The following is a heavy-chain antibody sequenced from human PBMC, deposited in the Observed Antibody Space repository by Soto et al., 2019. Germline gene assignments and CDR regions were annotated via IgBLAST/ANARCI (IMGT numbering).Heavy chain of an antibody. CDR2: ISGSGGST. Sequence: EVQLLESGGGLVQPRGSLRLSCAASGFTFSSYAMSWVRQAPGKGLEWVSAISGSGGSTYYADSVKGRFTISRDNSKNTLYLQMNSLRAEDTAVYYCAKDLITIFGVVIPLGGYWGQGTLVTVSS. D-gene: IGHD3-3*01. CDR3: AKDLITIFGVVIPLGGY. V-gene: IGHV3-23*01. CDR1: GFTFSSYA. J-gene: IGHJ4*02.